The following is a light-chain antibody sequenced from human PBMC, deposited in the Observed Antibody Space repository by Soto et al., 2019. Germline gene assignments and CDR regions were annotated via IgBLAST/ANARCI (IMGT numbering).Light chain of an antibody. CDR3: ETWDTNVVV. CDR2: LEGSGSY. CDR1: SGHSTYI. J-gene: IGLJ2*01. V-gene: IGLV4-60*02. Sequence: QAVVTQSSSASASLGSSVKLTCTLSSGHSTYIIAWHQQQPGKAPRYLMKLEGSGSYNKGSGIPDRFSDSSSGADRYLTISHLQFEDEADYYCETWDTNVVVFGGGTKVTVL.